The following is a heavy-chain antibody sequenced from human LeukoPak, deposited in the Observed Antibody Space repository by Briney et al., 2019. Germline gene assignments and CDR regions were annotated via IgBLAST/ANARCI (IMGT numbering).Heavy chain of an antibody. CDR1: GGSISSSSSY. V-gene: IGHV4-39*07. CDR3: ARDTGGGYGGYDDSYNWFDP. Sequence: SETLSLTCTVSGGSISSSSSYWGWIRQPPGKGLEWIGHIFHSGRTSYNPSLMSRVTISVDTSKNQFSLNLRSVTAADTAVYYCARDTGGGYGGYDDSYNWFDPWGQGTLVTVSS. J-gene: IGHJ5*02. CDR2: IFHSGRT. D-gene: IGHD5-12*01.